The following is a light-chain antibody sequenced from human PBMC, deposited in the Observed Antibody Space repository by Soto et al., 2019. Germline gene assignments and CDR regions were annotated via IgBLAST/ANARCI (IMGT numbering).Light chain of an antibody. Sequence: QAVVTQPPSVSGAPGQRVTISCTGRSSNIGAGYDVHWYQHLPGTAPKLLIYGNTNRPSGVPDRFSGSKSGTSASLAITLLQAEDEADYYCQSYDNSRSGERVFGGGAQGTGL. CDR2: GNT. J-gene: IGLJ3*02. V-gene: IGLV1-40*01. CDR3: QSYDNSRSGERV. CDR1: SSNIGAGYD.